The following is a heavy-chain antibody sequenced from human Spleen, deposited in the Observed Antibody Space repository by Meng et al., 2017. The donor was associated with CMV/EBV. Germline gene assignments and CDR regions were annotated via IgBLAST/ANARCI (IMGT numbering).Heavy chain of an antibody. CDR3: ASEADY. Sequence: TLSLTCTVSGGSITSSNWWTWVRRSPGKGLEWIGEIYPGGSTNYNPSLESRLTISVDRSKNQFSLKLRSVTAADTAVYFCASEADYWGQGTLVTVSS. J-gene: IGHJ4*02. V-gene: IGHV4-4*01. CDR1: GGSITSSNW. CDR2: IYPGGST.